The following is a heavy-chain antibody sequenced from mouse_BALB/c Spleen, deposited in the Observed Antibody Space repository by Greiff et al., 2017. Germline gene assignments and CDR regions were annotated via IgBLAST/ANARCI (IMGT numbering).Heavy chain of an antibody. Sequence: VKLMESGPGLVAPSQSLSITCTVSGFSLTSYGVHWVRQPPGKGLEWLGVIWAGGSTNYNSALMSRLSISKDNSKSQVFLKMNSLQTDDTAMYYCARDLGNYLAWFAYWGQGTLVTVSA. CDR3: ARDLGNYLAWFAY. CDR2: IWAGGST. D-gene: IGHD2-1*01. CDR1: GFSLTSYG. J-gene: IGHJ3*01. V-gene: IGHV2-9*02.